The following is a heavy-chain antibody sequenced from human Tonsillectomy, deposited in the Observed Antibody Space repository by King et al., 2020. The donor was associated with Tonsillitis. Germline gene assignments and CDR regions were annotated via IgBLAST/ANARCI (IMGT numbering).Heavy chain of an antibody. V-gene: IGHV5-10-1*01. CDR3: ARQGPHSSGWFDP. CDR1: GYSFTNYW. J-gene: IGHJ5*02. CDR2: IDPSDSYT. Sequence: VQLVQSGAEVKKPGESLRISCKGSGYSFTNYWISWVRQMPGKGLEWMGRIDPSDSYTKYSPSFQGHVTISAVRSISTAYLQWSDLKASDTAMYYCARQGPHSSGWFDPWGQGTLVTVSS. D-gene: IGHD6-19*01.